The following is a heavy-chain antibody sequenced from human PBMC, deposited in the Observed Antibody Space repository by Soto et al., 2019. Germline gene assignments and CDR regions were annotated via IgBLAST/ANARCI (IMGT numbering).Heavy chain of an antibody. J-gene: IGHJ3*02. V-gene: IGHV3-23*01. D-gene: IGHD2-8*01. CDR1: GFTFSSYA. CDR3: AKDRILLMVYATAFDI. CDR2: ISGSGGST. Sequence: EVQLLESGGGLVQPGGSLRLSCAASGFTFSSYAMSWVRQAPGKGLEWVSAISGSGGSTYYADSVKGRFTISRDNSKNTLDLQMNSLSAEDTAVYYCAKDRILLMVYATAFDIWGQGTMVTVSS.